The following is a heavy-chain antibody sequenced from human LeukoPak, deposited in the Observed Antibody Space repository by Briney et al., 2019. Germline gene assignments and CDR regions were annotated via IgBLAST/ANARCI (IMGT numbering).Heavy chain of an antibody. CDR3: ARDRGYCSGGSCYTYSFDY. CDR2: ISLSSGTI. Sequence: GGSLRLSCAASGFTFSSYCMNWVRQAPGKGLEWISYISLSSGTIYDADSVKGRFTVSRDNAKNSMYLQMSSLRDEDTAVYYCARDRGYCSGGSCYTYSFDYWGQGTLVTVSS. CDR1: GFTFSSYC. D-gene: IGHD2-15*01. J-gene: IGHJ4*02. V-gene: IGHV3-48*02.